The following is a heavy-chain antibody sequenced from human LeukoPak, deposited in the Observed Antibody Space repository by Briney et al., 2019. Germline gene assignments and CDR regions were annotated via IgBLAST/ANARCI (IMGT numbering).Heavy chain of an antibody. D-gene: IGHD3-22*01. J-gene: IGHJ5*02. V-gene: IGHV3-53*01. CDR2: DGTT. CDR3: ARSPKYRLGIVETWWFDP. Sequence: DGTTYYADSVKRRFTTSRDDSNNTLYLQMNSLRAEDTATYYCARSPKYRLGIVETWWFDPWGQGTLVTVSS.